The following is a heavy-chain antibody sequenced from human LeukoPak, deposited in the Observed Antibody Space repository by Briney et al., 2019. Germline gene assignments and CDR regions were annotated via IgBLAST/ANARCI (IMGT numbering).Heavy chain of an antibody. Sequence: GGSLRLSCAASGFTVSSKYMSWVRQAPGKGLEWVSVIYSGGSTYYADSVKGRFTISRDNSKNTLYLQMNSLRAEDTAVYYCAREKSYCGGDCYSTPYDAFDIWGQGTMVTVSS. CDR2: IYSGGST. D-gene: IGHD2-21*02. CDR3: AREKSYCGGDCYSTPYDAFDI. V-gene: IGHV3-53*05. CDR1: GFTVSSKY. J-gene: IGHJ3*02.